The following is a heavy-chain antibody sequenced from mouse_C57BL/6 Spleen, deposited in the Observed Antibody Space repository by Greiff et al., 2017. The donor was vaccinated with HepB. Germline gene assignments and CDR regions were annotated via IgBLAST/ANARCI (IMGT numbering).Heavy chain of an antibody. Sequence: EVQLQQSGPELVKPGASVKISCKASGYTFTDYYMNWVKQSHGKSLEWIGDINPNNGGTSYNQKFKGKATLTVAKSSSTAYMELRSLTSEDSAVYYCARSGIYYGSSGYFDYWGQCTTLTVSS. V-gene: IGHV1-26*01. D-gene: IGHD1-1*01. CDR2: INPNNGGT. CDR1: GYTFTDYY. CDR3: ARSGIYYGSSGYFDY. J-gene: IGHJ2*01.